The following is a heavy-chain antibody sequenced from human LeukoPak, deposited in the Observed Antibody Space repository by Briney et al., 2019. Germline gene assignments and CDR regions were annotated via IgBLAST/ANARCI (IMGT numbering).Heavy chain of an antibody. CDR3: ARMNFYDSTGYSPGHYMDV. CDR1: GGPIHSYY. CDR2: LYPGVST. J-gene: IGHJ6*03. V-gene: IGHV4-4*07. D-gene: IGHD3-22*01. Sequence: SETLSLTCTVSGGPIHSYYWSWIRQTAGKGLEWIGRLYPGVSTDYNPSLKSRVTISVDTSKKQFALKLSAVTAADTAVYYCARMNFYDSTGYSPGHYMDVWGKGTTVTVSS.